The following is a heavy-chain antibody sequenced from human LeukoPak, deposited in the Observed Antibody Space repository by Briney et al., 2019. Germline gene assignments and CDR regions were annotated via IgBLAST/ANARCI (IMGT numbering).Heavy chain of an antibody. CDR2: ISSSSSTI. CDR3: AKDPGSSWYGYFDY. CDR1: GFTFSSYS. Sequence: GGSLRLSCAASGFTFSSYSLNWVRQAPGKGLEWVSHISSSSSTIYYGDSVKGRFTISRDNSKNTLFLQMNSLRAEDTAVYYCAKDPGSSWYGYFDYWGQGALVTVSS. D-gene: IGHD6-13*01. V-gene: IGHV3-48*01. J-gene: IGHJ4*02.